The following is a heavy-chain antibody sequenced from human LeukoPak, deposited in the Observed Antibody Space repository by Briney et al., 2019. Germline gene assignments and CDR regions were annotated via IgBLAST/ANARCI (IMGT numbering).Heavy chain of an antibody. CDR1: GGSISSSSYY. CDR2: IYYSGNT. Sequence: PSETLSLTCTVSGGSISSSSYYWGWIRQPPGKGLEWIGSIYYSGNTYYNPSLKSRVTISVDTSKNQFSLKLSSVTAADTAVYYCARADDYYDSSGYYDYWGQGTLVIVSS. J-gene: IGHJ4*02. CDR3: ARADDYYDSSGYYDY. V-gene: IGHV4-39*01. D-gene: IGHD3-22*01.